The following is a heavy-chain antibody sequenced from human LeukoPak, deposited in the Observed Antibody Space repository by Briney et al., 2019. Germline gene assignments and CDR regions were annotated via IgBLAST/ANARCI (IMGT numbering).Heavy chain of an antibody. CDR1: GYTFTSYD. V-gene: IGHV1-8*01. CDR2: MNPNSGNT. Sequence: ASVKVFCKTSGYTFTSYDIYWGRQATGHRLEWMGWMNPNSGNTAYAQKVQCRVTMTRRTSISTAYLELSSLRSEDTAVYYCARDVGATKRLDYWGQGTLVAVSS. CDR3: ARDVGATKRLDY. J-gene: IGHJ4*02. D-gene: IGHD1-26*01.